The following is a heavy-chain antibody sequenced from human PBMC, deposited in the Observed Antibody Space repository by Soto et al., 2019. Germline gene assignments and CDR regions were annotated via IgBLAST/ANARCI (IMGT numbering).Heavy chain of an antibody. D-gene: IGHD1-1*01. J-gene: IGHJ6*03. CDR3: ARGSIWQLELPSGLWTPGTQRPYYHYMDD. Sequence: SETLSLTCAVYGGSFSGYYWSWIRQPPGKGLEWIGEINHSGSTNYNPSLKSRVTISVDTSKNQFSLKLSSVTAADTAVYYCARGSIWQLELPSGLWTPGTQRPYYHYMDDWGKGTTVTVSS. V-gene: IGHV4-34*01. CDR1: GGSFSGYY. CDR2: INHSGST.